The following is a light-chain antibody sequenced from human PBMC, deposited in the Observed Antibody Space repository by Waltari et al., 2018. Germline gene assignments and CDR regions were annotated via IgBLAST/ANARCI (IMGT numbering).Light chain of an antibody. Sequence: QSALTQPASVSGSPGQSLTISVTGSHTDVGAYGAVSWYQHHPGKAPKLIIYEVTNRPSGISNRFSASKSDDTASLTISGLQAEDEATYYCSSCSYAPTTTVIFGGGTKVTVL. CDR2: EVT. CDR1: HTDVGAYGA. CDR3: SSCSYAPTTTVI. V-gene: IGLV2-14*01. J-gene: IGLJ2*01.